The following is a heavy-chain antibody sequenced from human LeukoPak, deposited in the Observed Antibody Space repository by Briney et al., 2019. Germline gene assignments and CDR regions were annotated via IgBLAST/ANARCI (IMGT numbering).Heavy chain of an antibody. CDR3: AKDDREVGIFGMDV. Sequence: GGSLRLSCAASGFTFSSYGMHWVRQAPGKGLEWVAVISYDGSNKYYADSVKGRSTISRDNSKNTLYLQMNSLRAEDTAVYYCAKDDREVGIFGMDVWGQGTTVTVSS. V-gene: IGHV3-30*18. CDR2: ISYDGSNK. J-gene: IGHJ6*02. CDR1: GFTFSSYG. D-gene: IGHD1-26*01.